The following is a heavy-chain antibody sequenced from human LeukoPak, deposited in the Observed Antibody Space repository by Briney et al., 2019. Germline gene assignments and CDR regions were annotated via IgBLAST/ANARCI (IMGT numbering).Heavy chain of an antibody. CDR1: GYTFTSYG. CDR3: ARGRQELYFDY. V-gene: IGHV1-18*01. D-gene: IGHD1-7*01. Sequence: AXVKVSCKASGYTFTSYGISWVRQAPGXGLEWMGWISAYNGNTNYAQKLQGRVTMTRDTSTSTVYMELSSLRSEDTAVYYCARGRQELYFDYWGQGTLVTVSS. CDR2: ISAYNGNT. J-gene: IGHJ4*02.